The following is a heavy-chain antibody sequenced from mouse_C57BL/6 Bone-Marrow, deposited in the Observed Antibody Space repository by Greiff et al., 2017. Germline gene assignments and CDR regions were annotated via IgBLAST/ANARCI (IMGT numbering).Heavy chain of an antibody. CDR2: IWRGGST. Sequence: VHLVESGPGLVQPSQSLSITCTVSGFSLTSYGVHWVRQSPGKGLEWLGVIWRGGSTDYNAAFMSRLSITKDNSKSQVFFKMNSLQADDTAIYXCAKKGITTGMDYWGQGTSVTVSS. J-gene: IGHJ4*01. V-gene: IGHV2-5*01. CDR3: AKKGITTGMDY. D-gene: IGHD1-1*01. CDR1: GFSLTSYG.